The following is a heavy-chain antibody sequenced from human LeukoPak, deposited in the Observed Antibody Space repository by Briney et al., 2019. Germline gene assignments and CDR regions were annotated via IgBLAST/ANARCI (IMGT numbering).Heavy chain of an antibody. CDR3: ARDETNGFDS. V-gene: IGHV3-21*01. J-gene: IGHJ5*01. Sequence: GGSLRLSCGASGFTFSNYNMNWVRQAPGEGLEWVSSINSRSTYIFYADSVMGRFTISRDNAKNSLFLQMNSLRAEDTAVYYCARDETNGFDSWGQGTLVNVSS. CDR2: INSRSTYI. D-gene: IGHD1-14*01. CDR1: GFTFSNYN.